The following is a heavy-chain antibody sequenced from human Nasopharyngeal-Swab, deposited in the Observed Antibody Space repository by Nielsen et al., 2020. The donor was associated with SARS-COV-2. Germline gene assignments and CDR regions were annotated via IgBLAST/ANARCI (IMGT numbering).Heavy chain of an antibody. Sequence: WVQQAPGQGLEWMGWINTNTGNPTYAQGFTGRFVFSLDTSVSTAYLQISSLKAEDTAVYYCARVRDAYYDFWSGYGMDVWGQGTTVTVSS. D-gene: IGHD3-3*01. J-gene: IGHJ6*02. CDR2: INTNTGNP. CDR3: ARVRDAYYDFWSGYGMDV. V-gene: IGHV7-4-1*02.